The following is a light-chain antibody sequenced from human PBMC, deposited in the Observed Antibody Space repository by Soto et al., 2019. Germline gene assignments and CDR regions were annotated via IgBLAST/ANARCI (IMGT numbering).Light chain of an antibody. CDR1: SSDVGGYNY. CDR2: DVS. J-gene: IGLJ1*01. Sequence: QSALTQPASVSGSPGQSITISCTGTSSDVGGYNYVSWYQQHPGKAPKLMIYDVSNRPSGISNHFSGSKSGNTASLTISGRQAEDEADYYFSSYTSSSSPYVFGTGTKLTVL. CDR3: SSYTSSSSPYV. V-gene: IGLV2-14*03.